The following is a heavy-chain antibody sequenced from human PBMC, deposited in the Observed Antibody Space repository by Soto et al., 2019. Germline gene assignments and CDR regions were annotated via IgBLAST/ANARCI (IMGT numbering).Heavy chain of an antibody. CDR3: ARDPIGVVVVAATHNWFAP. J-gene: IGHJ5*02. CDR2: INPSGGST. Sequence: ASVKVSCKASGYTFTSYYMHWVRQAPGQGLEWMGIINPSGGSTSYAQKFQGRVTMTRDTSTSTVYMELSSLRSEDTAVYYCARDPIGVVVVAATHNWFAPWGQGTLVTVSS. CDR1: GYTFTSYY. V-gene: IGHV1-46*01. D-gene: IGHD2-15*01.